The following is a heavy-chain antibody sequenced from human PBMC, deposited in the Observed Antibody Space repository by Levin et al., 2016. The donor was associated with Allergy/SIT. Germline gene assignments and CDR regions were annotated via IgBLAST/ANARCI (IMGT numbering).Heavy chain of an antibody. J-gene: IGHJ6*02. CDR2: INAGNGNT. V-gene: IGHV1-3*01. CDR3: ARDQVLWFGTWAGMDV. Sequence: WVRQAPGQRLEWMGWINAGNGNTKYSQKFQGRVTITRDTSASTAYMELSSLRSEDTAVYYCARDQVLWFGTWAGMDVWGQGTTVTVSS. D-gene: IGHD3-10*01.